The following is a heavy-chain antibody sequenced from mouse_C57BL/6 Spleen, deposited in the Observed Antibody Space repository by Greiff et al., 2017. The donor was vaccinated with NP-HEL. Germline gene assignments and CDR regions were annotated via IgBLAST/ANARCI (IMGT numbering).Heavy chain of an antibody. J-gene: IGHJ2*01. D-gene: IGHD1-1*01. CDR1: GYAFSSSW. V-gene: IGHV1-82*01. CDR3: ARNYGFDY. CDR2: IYPGDGDT. Sequence: QVTLKVSGPELVKPGASVKISCKASGYAFSSSWMNWVKQRPGKGLEWIGRIYPGDGDTNYNGKFKGKATLTADKSSSTAYMQLSSLTSEDSAVYFCARNYGFDYWGQGTTLTVSS.